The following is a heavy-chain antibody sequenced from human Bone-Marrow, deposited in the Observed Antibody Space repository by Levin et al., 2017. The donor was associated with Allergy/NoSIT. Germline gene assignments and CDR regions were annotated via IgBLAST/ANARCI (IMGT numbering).Heavy chain of an antibody. CDR3: VHTNTNPHASVRGVSWFDP. V-gene: IGHV2-5*01. J-gene: IGHJ5*02. D-gene: IGHD3-10*01. CDR1: GFSLSTSKVA. CDR2: VYWNDDK. Sequence: VSGPTLVKPTQTLTLTCTFSGFSLSTSKVAVGWIRQPPGKALEWLALVYWNDDKRYSPSLMTRLTITKDTSKNQVVLTMTNMDPVDTATYYCVHTNTNPHASVRGVSWFDPWGQGTLVTVSS.